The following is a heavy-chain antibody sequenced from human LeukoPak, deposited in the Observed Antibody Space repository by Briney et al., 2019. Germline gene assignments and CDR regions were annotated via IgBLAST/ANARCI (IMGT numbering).Heavy chain of an antibody. CDR3: ARARDGYNLGY. J-gene: IGHJ4*02. D-gene: IGHD5-24*01. Sequence: SQTLSLTCNVSGVSISSGSYYWSWIRQPAGKGLEWIGRIYISGSPKYNPSLRSRVTMSVDTSKSQFSLKLSSVTAADTAVYYCARARDGYNLGYWGQGTLVTVSS. CDR2: IYISGSP. V-gene: IGHV4-61*02. CDR1: GVSISSGSYY.